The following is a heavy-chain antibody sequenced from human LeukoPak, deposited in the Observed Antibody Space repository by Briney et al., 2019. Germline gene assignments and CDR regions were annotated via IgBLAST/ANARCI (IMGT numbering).Heavy chain of an antibody. CDR2: IYYSGST. CDR3: ARMGRGCGYANDAFDI. Sequence: SETLSLICTVSGGSISTYHWSWIRQPPGKGLEWIGYIYYSGSTNYNPSLKSRVTISVDTSKNQFSLKLSSVTAADTAVYYCARMGRGCGYANDAFDIWGQGTMVTVSS. J-gene: IGHJ3*02. D-gene: IGHD5-18*01. V-gene: IGHV4-59*01. CDR1: GGSISTYH.